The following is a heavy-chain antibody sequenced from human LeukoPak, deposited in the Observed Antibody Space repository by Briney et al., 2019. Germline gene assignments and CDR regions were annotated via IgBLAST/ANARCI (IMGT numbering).Heavy chain of an antibody. D-gene: IGHD6-19*01. Sequence: ASVKVSCKSSGYTFTGYYMHWVRQAPGQGLEWMGWINPNSGGTNYAQKFQSRVTMTRDTSISTAYMELSRLRSDDTAVYYCARDKAPIAVAGLGFDYWGQGTLVTVSS. CDR3: ARDKAPIAVAGLGFDY. CDR2: INPNSGGT. J-gene: IGHJ4*02. V-gene: IGHV1-2*02. CDR1: GYTFTGYY.